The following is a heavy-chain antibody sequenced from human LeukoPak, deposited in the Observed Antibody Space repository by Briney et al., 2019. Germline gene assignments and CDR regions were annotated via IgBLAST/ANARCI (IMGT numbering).Heavy chain of an antibody. CDR2: INHSGST. CDR3: ARGYRSSSGYYRSSPDYFDY. CDR1: GGSFSGYY. Sequence: SETLSLTCAVYGGSFSGYYWSWIRQPPGKGLEWIGEINHSGSTNYNPSLKSRVTISVDTSKNQFSLKLSSVTAADTAVYYCARGYRSSSGYYRSSPDYFDYWGQGTLVTVSS. D-gene: IGHD3-22*01. V-gene: IGHV4-34*01. J-gene: IGHJ4*02.